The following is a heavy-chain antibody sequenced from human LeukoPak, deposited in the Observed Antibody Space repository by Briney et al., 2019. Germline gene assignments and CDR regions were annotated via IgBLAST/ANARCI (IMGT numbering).Heavy chain of an antibody. V-gene: IGHV1-2*02. CDR3: ARDLGSHDVVEWLILAY. D-gene: IGHD3-3*01. J-gene: IGHJ4*02. CDR1: GYTFTGYY. CDR2: INPDNGDT. Sequence: GASVKVSCKASGYTFTGYYMHWVRQAPGQGLEWMGWINPDNGDTSYAQKFQGRVTVTRDASINTAYMELSNLRSDDTAVYYCARDLGSHDVVEWLILAYWGQGTLVTVSS.